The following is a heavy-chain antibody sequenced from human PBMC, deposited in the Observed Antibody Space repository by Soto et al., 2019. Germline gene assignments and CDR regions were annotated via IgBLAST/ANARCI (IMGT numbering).Heavy chain of an antibody. J-gene: IGHJ6*02. CDR2: ISSRSDI. Sequence: GGSLRLSCVGSGFTFSTYSINWVRQAPGKGLEWVSSISSRSDIYYADSVKGRFTISRDNAKNSVSLQMNSLRAEDTAVYYCAREYTAWPLAYGLDVCGPVTTVTVS. V-gene: IGHV3-21*01. CDR3: AREYTAWPLAYGLDV. D-gene: IGHD2-2*02. CDR1: GFTFSTYS.